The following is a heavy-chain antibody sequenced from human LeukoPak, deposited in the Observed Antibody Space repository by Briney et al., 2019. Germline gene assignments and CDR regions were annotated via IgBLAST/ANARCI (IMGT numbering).Heavy chain of an antibody. Sequence: GGSLRLSCAASVFSFSTYAMHWVRQAPGKGLEWVAFIQDDGTNKYYADSVKGRFTISRDNSKNTLHLQMNSLRAEDTAVYYCVSRPNDYWRGPFDYWGQGTLVTVSS. CDR1: VFSFSTYA. V-gene: IGHV3-30*02. J-gene: IGHJ4*02. CDR3: VSRPNDYWRGPFDY. CDR2: IQDDGTNK. D-gene: IGHD3-3*01.